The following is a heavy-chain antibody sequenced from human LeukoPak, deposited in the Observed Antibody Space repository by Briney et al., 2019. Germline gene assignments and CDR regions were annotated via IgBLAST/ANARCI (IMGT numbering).Heavy chain of an antibody. CDR2: MNPNSGNT. J-gene: IGHJ4*02. CDR1: GYTFTSYD. CDR3: ARGVDTAMPYYDY. D-gene: IGHD5-18*01. Sequence: ASVKVSCKASGYTFTSYDINWVRQATGQGPEWMGWMNPNSGNTGYAQKFQGRVTMTRNTSISTAYMELSSLRSEDTAVYYCARGVDTAMPYYDYWGQGTLVTVSS. V-gene: IGHV1-8*01.